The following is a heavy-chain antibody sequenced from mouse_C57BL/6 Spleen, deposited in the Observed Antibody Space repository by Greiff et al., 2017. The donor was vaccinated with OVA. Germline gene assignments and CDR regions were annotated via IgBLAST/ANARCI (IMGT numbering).Heavy chain of an antibody. CDR1: GFTFSDYG. CDR2: ISSGSSTI. J-gene: IGHJ1*03. D-gene: IGHD2-5*01. CDR3: ARGEALYSNHPYWYFDV. V-gene: IGHV5-17*01. Sequence: EVKLVESGGGLVKPGGSLKLSCAASGFTFSDYGMHWVRQAPEKGLEWVAYISSGSSTIYYADTVKGRFTISRDNAKNTLFLQMTSLRSEDTAMYYCARGEALYSNHPYWYFDVWGTGTTVTVSS.